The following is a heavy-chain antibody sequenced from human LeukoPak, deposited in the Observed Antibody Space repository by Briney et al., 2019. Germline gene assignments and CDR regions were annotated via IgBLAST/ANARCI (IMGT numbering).Heavy chain of an antibody. J-gene: IGHJ4*02. CDR1: GFTFSSYS. CDR2: ISSSSSTI. Sequence: GGSLRLSCAASGFTFSSYSMNWVRQAPGKGLEWVSYISSSSSTIYYADSVKGRFTISRDNSENTLYLQMNSLRAEDTAVYYCARDSYGDANFDSWGQGTLVTVSS. D-gene: IGHD4-17*01. CDR3: ARDSYGDANFDS. V-gene: IGHV3-48*01.